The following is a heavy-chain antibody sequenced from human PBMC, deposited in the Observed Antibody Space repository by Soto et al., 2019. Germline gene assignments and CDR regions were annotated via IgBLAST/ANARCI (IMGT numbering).Heavy chain of an antibody. V-gene: IGHV3-53*01. CDR1: GFTVSSNY. Sequence: LRLSCAASGFTVSSNYMSWVRQAPGKGLEWVSVIYSGGSTYHADSVRGRFTISRDNSKNTLYLQMKSLRAEDTAVYYCARDPPATRHGMDVWGQGTTVTVSS. CDR3: ARDPPATRHGMDV. CDR2: IYSGGST. J-gene: IGHJ6*02.